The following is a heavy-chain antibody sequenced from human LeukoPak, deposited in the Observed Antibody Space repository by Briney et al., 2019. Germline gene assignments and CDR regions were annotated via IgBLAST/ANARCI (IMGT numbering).Heavy chain of an antibody. CDR3: ARSAVYGSGSYTDY. Sequence: GESLKISCKGSEDSFTNYWIGWVRQMPGKGLECMGIIYPGDSDTRYSPSFQGQVTISADKSSSTAYLQWSSLKASDTAMYFCARSAVYGSGSYTDYWGQGTLVTVSS. D-gene: IGHD3-10*01. J-gene: IGHJ4*02. CDR1: EDSFTNYW. V-gene: IGHV5-51*01. CDR2: IYPGDSDT.